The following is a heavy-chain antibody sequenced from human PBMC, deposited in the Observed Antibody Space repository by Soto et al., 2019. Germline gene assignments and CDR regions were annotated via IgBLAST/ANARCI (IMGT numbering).Heavy chain of an antibody. Sequence: SETLSLTCTVSGGSISSYYWSWIRQPPGKGLEWIGYIYYSGSTNYNPSLKSRVTISVDTSKNQFSLKLSSVTAADTAVYYCARLKSRGYSYVGVDYWGQGTLVTVS. CDR3: ARLKSRGYSYVGVDY. J-gene: IGHJ4*02. D-gene: IGHD5-18*01. V-gene: IGHV4-59*08. CDR2: IYYSGST. CDR1: GGSISSYY.